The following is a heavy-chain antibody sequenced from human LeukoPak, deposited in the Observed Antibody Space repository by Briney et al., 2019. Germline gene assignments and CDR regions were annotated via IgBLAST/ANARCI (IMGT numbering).Heavy chain of an antibody. J-gene: IGHJ6*03. CDR3: AREGVPLVRGIMIGNYNYHMDV. Sequence: ASVKVSCKTSGYNFIGYCIHWVRQAPGQGLEWVGWINPNKGATIFAQKFQDRITMTRDTSINTAYMGLTRLRSDDTAVYYCAREGVPLVRGIMIGNYNYHMDVWGKGTAVTVSS. CDR2: INPNKGAT. V-gene: IGHV1-2*02. CDR1: GYNFIGYC. D-gene: IGHD3-10*01.